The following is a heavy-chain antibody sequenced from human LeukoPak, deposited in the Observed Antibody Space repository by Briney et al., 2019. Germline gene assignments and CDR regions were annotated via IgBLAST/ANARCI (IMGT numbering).Heavy chain of an antibody. D-gene: IGHD6-19*01. CDR1: GFTFSSYS. J-gene: IGHJ6*03. CDR2: ISSSSSYI. V-gene: IGHV3-21*01. Sequence: NPGGSLRLSCAASGFTFSSYSMNWVRQAPGKGLEWVSSISSSSSYIYYADSVKGRFTISRDNAKNSLYLQMNSLRAEDTAVYYCARASESGWPHYYYYYYMDVWGKGTTVTISS. CDR3: ARASESGWPHYYYYYYMDV.